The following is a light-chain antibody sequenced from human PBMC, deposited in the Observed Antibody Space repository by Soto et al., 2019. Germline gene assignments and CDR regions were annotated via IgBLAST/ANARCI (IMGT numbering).Light chain of an antibody. J-gene: IGKJ5*01. V-gene: IGKV1-5*01. CDR1: QTITRW. CDR3: QQYNSYPIT. CDR2: EAS. Sequence: EIQMTQSPATLSASVGERVTNTCRASQTITRWLTWYQQKPGKAPRLLIYEASTLQSGVPSRFSGSGSGTEFALTISGLQPDDFASYYCQQYNSYPITFGQGTRLEIK.